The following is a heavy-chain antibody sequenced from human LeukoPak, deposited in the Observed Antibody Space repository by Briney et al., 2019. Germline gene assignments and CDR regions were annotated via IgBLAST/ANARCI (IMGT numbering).Heavy chain of an antibody. CDR3: ARTAVTTDDYYYYGMDV. CDR2: INHSGST. J-gene: IGHJ6*04. V-gene: IGHV4-34*01. CDR1: GGSFSGYY. D-gene: IGHD4-17*01. Sequence: SETLSLTCAVYGGSFSGYYWSWIRQPPGKGLEWIGGINHSGSTNYNPSLKSRVTISVDTSKNQFSLKLSSVTAADTAVYYCARTAVTTDDYYYYGMDVWGKGTTVTVSS.